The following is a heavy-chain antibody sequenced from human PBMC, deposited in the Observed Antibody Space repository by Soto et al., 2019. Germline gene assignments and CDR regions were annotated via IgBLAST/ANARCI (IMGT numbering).Heavy chain of an antibody. CDR2: MFSNDEK. Sequence: QVTLKESGPVLVKPTETLTLTCTVSGFSLSNARMGVSWIRQPPGKALEWLAHMFSNDEKSYSTSLKSRLTISKDTSKSQVVLTMTNMDPVDTATYYCARMSSSEVDYWGQGTLVTVSS. D-gene: IGHD6-6*01. CDR1: GFSLSNARMG. CDR3: ARMSSSEVDY. V-gene: IGHV2-26*01. J-gene: IGHJ4*02.